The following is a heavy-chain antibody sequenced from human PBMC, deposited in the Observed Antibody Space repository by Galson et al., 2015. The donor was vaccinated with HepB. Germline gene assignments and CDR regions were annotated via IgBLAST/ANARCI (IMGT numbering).Heavy chain of an antibody. V-gene: IGHV1-3*01. Sequence: SVKVSCKASGYTFTNNAIHWVRQAPGQGLEWMGWINAGNGNTKYSQKFPGTVTLTRDTSASTAYMELSSLRSEDTAVYYGARLLYYFESSGYLVRYFDLWGRGTLGSVSS. CDR3: ARLLYYFESSGYLVRYFDL. J-gene: IGHJ2*01. D-gene: IGHD3-22*01. CDR1: GYTFTNNA. CDR2: INAGNGNT.